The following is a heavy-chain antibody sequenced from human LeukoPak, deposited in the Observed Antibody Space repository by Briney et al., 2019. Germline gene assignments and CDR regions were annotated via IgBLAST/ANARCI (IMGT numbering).Heavy chain of an antibody. Sequence: SETLSLTCTVSGGSISSYYWSWIRQPPGKGLEWIGYIYYSGSTNYNPSLKSRVTISVDTSKNQSSLKLSSVTAADTAVYYCARDDPSDAFDIWGQGTMVTVSS. CDR2: IYYSGST. CDR3: ARDDPSDAFDI. CDR1: GGSISSYY. J-gene: IGHJ3*02. V-gene: IGHV4-59*01.